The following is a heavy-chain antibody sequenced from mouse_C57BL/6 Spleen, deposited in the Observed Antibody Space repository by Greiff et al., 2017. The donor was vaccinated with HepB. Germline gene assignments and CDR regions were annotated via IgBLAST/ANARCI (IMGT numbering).Heavy chain of an antibody. CDR1: GYTFTSYW. V-gene: IGHV1-50*01. Sequence: QVQLQQPGAELVKPGASVKLSCKASGYTFTSYWMQWVNQRPGQGLEWIGEIDPSDSYTNYKQKFKGKATLTVDTSSSTAYMQLSSLTSEDSAVYYCARGDYYGSRSYYFDYWGQGTTLTVSS. CDR2: IDPSDSYT. CDR3: ARGDYYGSRSYYFDY. D-gene: IGHD1-1*01. J-gene: IGHJ2*01.